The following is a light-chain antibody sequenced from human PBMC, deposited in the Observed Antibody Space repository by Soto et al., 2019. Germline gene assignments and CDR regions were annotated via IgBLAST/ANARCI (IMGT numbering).Light chain of an antibody. V-gene: IGKV3-11*01. CDR3: QQRSNWPPVIT. J-gene: IGKJ5*01. CDR2: DAS. Sequence: EIVSTQSPATLSLSPGERATLSCRASQSFSSYLAWYQQKPGQAPRLLIYDASKRATGIPARFSGRGSGTDFTLTISCLEPEDFAVYYCQQRSNWPPVITFGQGTRLEIK. CDR1: QSFSSY.